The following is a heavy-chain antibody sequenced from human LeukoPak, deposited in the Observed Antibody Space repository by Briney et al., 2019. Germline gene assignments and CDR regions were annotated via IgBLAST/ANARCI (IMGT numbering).Heavy chain of an antibody. D-gene: IGHD3-22*01. J-gene: IGHJ3*02. V-gene: IGHV4-59*01. Sequence: PSETLSLTCTVSGGSISSYYWSWIRQPPGKGLEWIGYIHYSGSTNYNPPLKSRLTISVETSKNQFSLKLSSVTAADTAVYYCARDRYYDSSGYWRAFDIWGQGTMVTVSS. CDR1: GGSISSYY. CDR2: IHYSGST. CDR3: ARDRYYDSSGYWRAFDI.